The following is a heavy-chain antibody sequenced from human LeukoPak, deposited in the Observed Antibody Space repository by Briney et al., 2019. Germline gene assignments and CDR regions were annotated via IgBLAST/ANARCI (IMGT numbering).Heavy chain of an antibody. D-gene: IGHD4/OR15-4a*01. CDR3: ARLQGATIGAKWFDP. CDR2: LDWDEDK. CDR1: GFSLTATGMR. Sequence: SGPTLVNPTQTLTLTCTFSGFSLTATGMRVSWIRQPPGKALEWLARLDWDEDKFYSTSLKTRLTISKDTSKNQVVLTMTNMDPVDTATYYCARLQGATIGAKWFDPWGQGTLVTVSS. V-gene: IGHV2-70*04. J-gene: IGHJ5*02.